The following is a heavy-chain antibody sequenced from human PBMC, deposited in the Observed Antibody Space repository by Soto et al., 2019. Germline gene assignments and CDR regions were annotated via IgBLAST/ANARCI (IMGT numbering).Heavy chain of an antibody. J-gene: IGHJ5*02. D-gene: IGHD2-15*01. V-gene: IGHV5-51*01. Sequence: PGESLRISCKASGYTFSDYWVGWVRLLPGKGLELMGIIYPGDSNIRYSPSFQGQVTISADKSINTAYLQWSSLKASDTGIYYCARLYVVGSPWGFTPWGQGTRVTVSS. CDR3: ARLYVVGSPWGFTP. CDR1: GYTFSDYW. CDR2: IYPGDSNI.